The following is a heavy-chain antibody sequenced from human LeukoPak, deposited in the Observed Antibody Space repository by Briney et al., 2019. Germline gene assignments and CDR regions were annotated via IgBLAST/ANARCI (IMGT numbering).Heavy chain of an antibody. CDR2: MYHSGSS. CDR3: ARACSSTSCYGWFDP. D-gene: IGHD2-2*01. Sequence: PSETLSLTCAVSGYSISSGYYGGGIRQPPGEGLEWIGKMYHSGSSYYNPSLKSRVTISVDTSNNQFSLKLSSVTAADTAVYYCARACSSTSCYGWFDPWGQGTLVTVSS. CDR1: GYSISSGYY. V-gene: IGHV4-38-2*01. J-gene: IGHJ5*02.